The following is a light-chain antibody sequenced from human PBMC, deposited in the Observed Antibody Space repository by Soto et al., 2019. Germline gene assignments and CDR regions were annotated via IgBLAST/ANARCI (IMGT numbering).Light chain of an antibody. V-gene: IGLV2-14*01. CDR2: EVS. CDR1: SSDVGAYNY. J-gene: IGLJ1*01. CDR3: SSYISSSTLV. Sequence: LTQPVSVSGPPGQSITISCTGTSSDVGAYNYVSWYQQHPGKAPKLMIYEVSNRPSGVSNRFSGSKSGNTASLTISGLQAEDEADYYCSSYISSSTLVFGTGTKVTVL.